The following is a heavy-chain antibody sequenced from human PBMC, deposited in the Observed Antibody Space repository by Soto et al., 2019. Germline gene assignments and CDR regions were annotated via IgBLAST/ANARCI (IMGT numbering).Heavy chain of an antibody. J-gene: IGHJ4*02. D-gene: IGHD3-16*01. CDR1: GFTFSDHY. V-gene: IGHV3-72*01. CDR3: ARVWGDGYKGYFDY. CDR2: TRNKANSYTT. Sequence: EVQLVESGGGLVQPGGSLRLSCAASGFTFSDHYMDWVRQAPGKGLEWVGRTRNKANSYTTEYAASVKGRFTISRDDSKNSLYLQMNSLKTEDTAVYYCARVWGDGYKGYFDYWGQGTLVTVAS.